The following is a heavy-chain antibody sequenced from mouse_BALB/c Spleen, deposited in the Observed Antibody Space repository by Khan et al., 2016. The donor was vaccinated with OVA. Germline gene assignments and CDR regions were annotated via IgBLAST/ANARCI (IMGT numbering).Heavy chain of an antibody. CDR2: ISSDGDYT. J-gene: IGHJ3*01. D-gene: IGHD2-1*01. CDR3: ARSPYGNFAY. Sequence: EVELVESGGGLVKPGGSLKLSCAASGFTFSTYAMSWVRQTPEKRLEWVATISSDGDYTYLPDNVTGRFTISRDNAKNTLCLQMTSLRSEDTAMYYCARSPYGNFAYWGQGTLVTVSA. CDR1: GFTFSTYA. V-gene: IGHV5-9-3*01.